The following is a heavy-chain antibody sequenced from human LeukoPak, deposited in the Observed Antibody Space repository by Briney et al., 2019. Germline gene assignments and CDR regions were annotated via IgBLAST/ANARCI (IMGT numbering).Heavy chain of an antibody. Sequence: SVKVSCKASGGTFSSYGISWVRQAPGQGLEWMGRIIPIFGTANYAQKFQGRVTITTDESTSTAYMELSSLRSEDTAVYYCATTVTTHAFDIWGQGTMVTVSS. CDR3: ATTVTTHAFDI. CDR1: GGTFSSYG. D-gene: IGHD4-17*01. CDR2: IIPIFGTA. V-gene: IGHV1-69*05. J-gene: IGHJ3*02.